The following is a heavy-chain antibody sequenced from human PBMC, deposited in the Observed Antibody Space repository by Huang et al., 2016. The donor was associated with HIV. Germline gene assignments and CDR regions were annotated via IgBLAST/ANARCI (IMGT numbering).Heavy chain of an antibody. CDR3: ARDLGTTVVPDGMDV. V-gene: IGHV1-18*04. CDR1: GYTFISYG. CDR2: ISPSYGYT. J-gene: IGHJ6*02. Sequence: QVQLVQSGAEVKKPGASVKVSCRASGYTFISYGITWVRQAPGQGLEWMGCISPSYGYTNYAQQFQGRVTMTTDTSTNTVYMEVRSLRSDDTAVYYCARDLGTTVVPDGMDVWGQGTTVTVSS. D-gene: IGHD4-17*01.